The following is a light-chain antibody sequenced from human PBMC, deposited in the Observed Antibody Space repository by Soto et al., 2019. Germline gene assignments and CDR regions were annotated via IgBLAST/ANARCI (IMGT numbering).Light chain of an antibody. J-gene: IGKJ5*01. V-gene: IGKV2-29*03. CDR3: MQSTRLPPT. Sequence: DVVMTQTPLSLSVAPGQPASISCKSSQSLLHITGETFLFWYLQKPGQSPQLLIYEVSTRVAGVPDRVSGSGSGTDFTLEISRVETDDVGIYYCMQSTRLPPTFGQGTRLGIE. CDR2: EVS. CDR1: QSLLHITGETF.